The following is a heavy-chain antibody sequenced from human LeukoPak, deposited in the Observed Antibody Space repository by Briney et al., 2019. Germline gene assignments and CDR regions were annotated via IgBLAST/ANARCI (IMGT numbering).Heavy chain of an antibody. Sequence: GGSLRPPCAASGFTFSSYSMNWVRQAPGKGLEWVSSISSSSSYIYSADSVKGRFTISRDDAKNSLYLQMNSLRAEDTAVYYCARDWSSVDYWGQGTLVTVSS. CDR3: ARDWSSVDY. CDR2: ISSSSSYI. D-gene: IGHD2-2*01. CDR1: GFTFSSYS. V-gene: IGHV3-21*01. J-gene: IGHJ4*02.